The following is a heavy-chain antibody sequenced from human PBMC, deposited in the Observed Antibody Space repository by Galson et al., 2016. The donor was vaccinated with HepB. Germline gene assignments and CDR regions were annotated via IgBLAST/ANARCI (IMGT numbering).Heavy chain of an antibody. Sequence: SLRLSCAASGFTFGRYAMSWVRQAPGKGLEWVSAISGDGGSTYYAGSVQGRFTSSRDRSTNTMYLQTNSLRTDDTAVYYCARFTQEWLDRVYYFDYWGQGTLVTVSS. V-gene: IGHV3-23*01. CDR1: GFTFGRYA. D-gene: IGHD6-19*01. CDR2: ISGDGGST. J-gene: IGHJ4*02. CDR3: ARFTQEWLDRVYYFDY.